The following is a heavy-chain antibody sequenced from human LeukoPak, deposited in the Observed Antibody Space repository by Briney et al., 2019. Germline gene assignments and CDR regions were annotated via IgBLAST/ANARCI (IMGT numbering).Heavy chain of an antibody. CDR3: ARGAGYSSSSSPPDYYYYVYV. CDR2: IFPIFGTA. V-gene: IGHV1-69*13. Sequence: SVKVSCEASVGTLSSYTISSVREAPQRRVERRWGIFPIFGTANYAQKFQGRITITADESTSTANMELSSMRSEDTAVYYCARGAGYSSSSSPPDYYYYVYVWGKGTTVTVSS. J-gene: IGHJ6*03. CDR1: VGTLSSYT. D-gene: IGHD6-6*01.